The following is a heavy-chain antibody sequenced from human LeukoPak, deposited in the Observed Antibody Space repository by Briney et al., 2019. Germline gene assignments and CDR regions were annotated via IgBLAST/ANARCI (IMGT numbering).Heavy chain of an antibody. Sequence: PSETLSLTCTVSGGSISSYYWSWIRQPPGKGLEWIGYIYYSGSTNYNPSLKSRVTISVDTSKNQFSLKLSSVTAADTAVYYCARQYDFWSGYKRYYYYAMDVWGQGTTVTVSS. V-gene: IGHV4-59*01. J-gene: IGHJ6*02. D-gene: IGHD3-3*01. CDR2: IYYSGST. CDR1: GGSISSYY. CDR3: ARQYDFWSGYKRYYYYAMDV.